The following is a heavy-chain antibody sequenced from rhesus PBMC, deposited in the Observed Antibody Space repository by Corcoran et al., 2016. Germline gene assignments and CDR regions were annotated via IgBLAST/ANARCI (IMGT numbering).Heavy chain of an antibody. J-gene: IGHJ4*01. CDR2: IDGRGSST. CDR3: VSGGYANY. V-gene: IGHV4-169*01. CDR1: GGSLSSSY. Sequence: QLQLQESGPGLVKPSETLSVTCAVSGGSLSSSYWSWFRQAPGKGLEWIGYIDGRGSSTNDNPSTKRRVTLAVDTSKSQFSRKLSSVTAADTAVYYCVSGGYANYWGQGVLVTVSS. D-gene: IGHD3-9*01.